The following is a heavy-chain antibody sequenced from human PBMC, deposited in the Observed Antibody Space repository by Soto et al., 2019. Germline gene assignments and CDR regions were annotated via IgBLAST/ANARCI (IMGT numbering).Heavy chain of an antibody. CDR2: IAWNSDII. CDR3: AREAGTWHLPLNWFDP. V-gene: IGHV3-9*01. D-gene: IGHD6-19*01. J-gene: IGHJ5*02. Sequence: GGSLRLSCAASGFRFEDYAMHWVRQAPGKGLEWVSGIAWNSDIIGYADSVKGRFTISRDNGKNSLYLQMNSLRDEDTAVYYCAREAGTWHLPLNWFDPWGQGTLVTVSS. CDR1: GFRFEDYA.